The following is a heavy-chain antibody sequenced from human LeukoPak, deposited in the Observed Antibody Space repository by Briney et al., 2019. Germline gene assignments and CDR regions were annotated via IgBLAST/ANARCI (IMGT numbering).Heavy chain of an antibody. Sequence: GGSLRLSCAASGFTFSSYAMSWVRQAPGKGLEWVSAISGSGGSTYYADSVKGRFTISRDNSKNTLYLQMNSLRAEDTAVYYCAKSHESGYSSSWPFDYWGQGTLVTVSS. CDR3: AKSHESGYSSSWPFDY. CDR2: ISGSGGST. D-gene: IGHD6-13*01. J-gene: IGHJ4*02. CDR1: GFTFSSYA. V-gene: IGHV3-23*01.